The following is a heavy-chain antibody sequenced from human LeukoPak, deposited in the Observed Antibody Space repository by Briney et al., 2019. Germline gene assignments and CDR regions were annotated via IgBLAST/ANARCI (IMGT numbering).Heavy chain of an antibody. CDR3: AREGVGATTTYNWFDP. CDR1: GGTFSSYA. V-gene: IGHV1-69*04. CDR2: IIPILGIA. J-gene: IGHJ5*02. D-gene: IGHD1-26*01. Sequence: SVKVSCKASGGTFSSYAISWVRQAPGQGLEWMERIIPILGIANYAQKFQGRVTITADKSTSTAYMELSSLRSEDTAVYYCAREGVGATTTYNWFDPWGQGTLVTVSS.